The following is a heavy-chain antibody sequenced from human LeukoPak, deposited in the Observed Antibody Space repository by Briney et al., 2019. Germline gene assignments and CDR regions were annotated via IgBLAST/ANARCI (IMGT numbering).Heavy chain of an antibody. J-gene: IGHJ3*02. CDR2: IHHSGST. Sequence: SETLSLTCTVSGYSISSDYYWGWIRQPPGKGLEWIGSIHHSGSTYYNPSLKSRVTISVDTSKNQFSLKLSSVTAADTAVYYCAILSGSYYAFDIWGQGTMVTVSS. V-gene: IGHV4-38-2*02. CDR1: GYSISSDYY. CDR3: AILSGSYYAFDI. D-gene: IGHD1-26*01.